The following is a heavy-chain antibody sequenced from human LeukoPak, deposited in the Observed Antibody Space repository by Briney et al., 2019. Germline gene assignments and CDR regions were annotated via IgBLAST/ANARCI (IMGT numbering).Heavy chain of an antibody. J-gene: IGHJ4*02. D-gene: IGHD3-10*01. V-gene: IGHV3-21*01. Sequence: PGGSLRLSCAASGFTFSSYSMNWVRQAPGKGLEWVSSISSSSSYIYYADSVKGRFTISRDNAKNSLYLQMNSLRAEDTAVYYCARGGLLWFGELLNMDYWGQGTLVTVSS. CDR1: GFTFSSYS. CDR3: ARGGLLWFGELLNMDY. CDR2: ISSSSSYI.